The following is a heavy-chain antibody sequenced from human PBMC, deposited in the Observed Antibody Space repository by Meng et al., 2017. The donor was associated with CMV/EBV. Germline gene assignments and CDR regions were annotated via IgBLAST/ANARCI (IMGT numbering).Heavy chain of an antibody. D-gene: IGHD3/OR15-3a*01. CDR2: MNPNSGNT. CDR3: ARGLDPSKREYWFDS. V-gene: IGHV1-8*02. CDR1: GYTFTSYD. J-gene: IGHJ5*01. Sequence: ASVKVSCKASGYTFTSYDINWVRQATGQGLEWMGWMNPNSGNTGYAQKFQGRVTMTRNTSISTAYMELSSLKSADTAVYYCARGLDPSKREYWFDSWGQGTLVTVSS.